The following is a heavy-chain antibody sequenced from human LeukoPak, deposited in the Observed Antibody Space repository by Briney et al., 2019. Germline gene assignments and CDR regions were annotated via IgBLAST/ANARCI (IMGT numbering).Heavy chain of an antibody. CDR3: ARETMDIVVVPAAISYYYYYYMDV. CDR1: GGSIGSYY. V-gene: IGHV4-59*01. J-gene: IGHJ6*03. Sequence: SETLSLTCTVSGGSIGSYYWSWIRQPPGKGLEWIGYIYYSGSTNYNPSLKSRVTISVDTSKNQFSLKLSSVTAADTAVYYCARETMDIVVVPAAISYYYYYYMDVWGKGTTVTVPS. D-gene: IGHD2-2*03. CDR2: IYYSGST.